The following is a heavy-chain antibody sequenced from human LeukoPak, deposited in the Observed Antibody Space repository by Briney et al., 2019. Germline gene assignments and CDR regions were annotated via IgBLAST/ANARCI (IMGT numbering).Heavy chain of an antibody. CDR2: IYYSGST. J-gene: IGHJ5*02. CDR3: ARVEDDYDGVWFDP. CDR1: GGSISSYY. V-gene: IGHV4-59*01. D-gene: IGHD3-16*01. Sequence: SETLSLTCTVSGGSISSYYWSWIRQPPGKGLEWIGYIYYSGSTNYNPSLKSRVTIPVDTSKNQFSLKLSSVTAADTAVYYCARVEDDYDGVWFDPWGQGTLVTVSS.